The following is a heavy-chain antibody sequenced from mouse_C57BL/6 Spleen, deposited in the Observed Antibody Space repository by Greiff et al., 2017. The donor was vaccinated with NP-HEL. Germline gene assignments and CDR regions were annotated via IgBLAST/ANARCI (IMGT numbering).Heavy chain of an antibody. CDR2: IHPNSGST. V-gene: IGHV1-64*01. D-gene: IGHD2-2*01. J-gene: IGHJ2*01. CDR3: ARSPYGYDGYFDY. CDR1: GYTFTSYW. Sequence: QVQLQQPGAELVKPGASVKLSCKASGYTFTSYWMHWVKQRPGQGLEWIGMIHPNSGSTNYNEKFKSKATLTVDKSSSTAYMQLSSLTSEDSAVYYCARSPYGYDGYFDYWGQGTTLTVSS.